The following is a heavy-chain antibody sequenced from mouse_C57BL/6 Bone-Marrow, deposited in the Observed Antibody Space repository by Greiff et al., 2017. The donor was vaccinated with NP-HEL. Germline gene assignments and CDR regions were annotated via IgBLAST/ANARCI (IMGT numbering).Heavy chain of an antibody. CDR1: GYTFTDYY. CDR2: INPYNGGT. D-gene: IGHD1-1*01. Sequence: EVKLVESGPVLVKPGASVKMSCKASGYTFTDYYMNWVKQSHGKSLEWIGVINPYNGGTSYNQKFKGKATLTVDKSSSTAYMELNSLTSEDSAVYYCALTTVVDYWGQGTTLTVSS. V-gene: IGHV1-19*01. CDR3: ALTTVVDY. J-gene: IGHJ2*01.